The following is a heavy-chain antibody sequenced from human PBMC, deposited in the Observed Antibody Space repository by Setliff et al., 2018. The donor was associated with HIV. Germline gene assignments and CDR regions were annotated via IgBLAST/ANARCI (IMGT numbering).Heavy chain of an antibody. V-gene: IGHV3-23*01. D-gene: IGHD3-10*01. CDR3: ASDRVDGSENYYNAFDI. J-gene: IGHJ3*02. CDR1: GFTFSSYG. CDR2: ISDSGDNT. Sequence: GGSLRLSCAASGFTFSSYGMSWVRQAPERGLEWVSAISDSGDNTNYADSVKGRFTISRDDSKNTLYLQMNSLKTEDTAEYYCASDRVDGSENYYNAFDIWGQGTMVTVSS.